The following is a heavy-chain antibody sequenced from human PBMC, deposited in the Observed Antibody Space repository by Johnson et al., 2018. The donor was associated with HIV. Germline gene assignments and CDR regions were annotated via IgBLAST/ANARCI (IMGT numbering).Heavy chain of an antibody. J-gene: IGHJ3*02. CDR1: GFTFSSYG. CDR3: AREGGTFYDSSGSLAFDI. CDR2: ISWNSGST. Sequence: EVQLVESGGGVVQPGRSLRLSCAASGFTFSSYGMHWVRQAPGKGLEWVSGISWNSGSTYSADSVKSRFTISSDNSKNTLYLQMTSLRAEDTAVYYCAREGGTFYDSSGSLAFDIWGQGTMVAVSS. V-gene: IGHV3-23*04. D-gene: IGHD3-22*01.